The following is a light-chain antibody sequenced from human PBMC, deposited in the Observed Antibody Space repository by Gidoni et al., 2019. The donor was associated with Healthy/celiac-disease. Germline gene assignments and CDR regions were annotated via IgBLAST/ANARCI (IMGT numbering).Light chain of an antibody. CDR1: SGHSSYA. CDR2: LNSDGSH. CDR3: QTWGTGIQV. Sequence: QLVLTQSPSASASLGASVKLTCTLSSGHSSYAIAWHQQQQEKGPRYLMKLNSDGSHSKGDGSPDRFSGSSSGAERYLTISSLQSEDEADYYCQTWGTGIQVFGGGTKLTVL. J-gene: IGLJ3*02. V-gene: IGLV4-69*01.